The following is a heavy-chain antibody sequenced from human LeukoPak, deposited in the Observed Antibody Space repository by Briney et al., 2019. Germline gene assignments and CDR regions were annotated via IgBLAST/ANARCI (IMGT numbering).Heavy chain of an antibody. CDR3: AREHDYSNYAGDY. V-gene: IGHV3-21*01. CDR1: GFTFSSYS. J-gene: IGHJ4*02. Sequence: GGSLRLSCAASGFTFSSYSMNWVRQAPGKGLEWVSSISSSSSYIYYADSVKGRFTISRDNAKNSLYLQMNSLRAEDTAVYYCAREHDYSNYAGDYWGQGTLVTVSS. CDR2: ISSSSSYI. D-gene: IGHD4-11*01.